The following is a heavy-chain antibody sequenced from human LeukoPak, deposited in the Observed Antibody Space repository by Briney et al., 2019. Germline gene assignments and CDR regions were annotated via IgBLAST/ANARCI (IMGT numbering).Heavy chain of an antibody. CDR1: GFTFSGYS. CDR3: ARSLHGDYSPEY. D-gene: IGHD4-17*01. CDR2: ISSGGSTI. J-gene: IGHJ4*02. Sequence: PGGSLRLSCVASGFTFSGYSMNWVRQAPGKGLEWVSCISSGGSTIYYADSVKGRFTISRDNAKNSLYLQMNSLRAEDTAVYYCARSLHGDYSPEYWGQGTLVTVSS. V-gene: IGHV3-48*01.